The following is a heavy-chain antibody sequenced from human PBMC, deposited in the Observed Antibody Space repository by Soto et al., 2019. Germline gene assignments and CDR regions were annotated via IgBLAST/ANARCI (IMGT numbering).Heavy chain of an antibody. J-gene: IGHJ6*02. Sequence: GSLRLSCAASGFTFSSYSMNWVRQAPGKGLEWVSYISSSRSTIYYADSVKGRFTISRDNAKNSLYLQMNSLRAEDTAVYYCARDQGITMVRGVTGYYGMDVWGQGTTVTVSS. CDR3: ARDQGITMVRGVTGYYGMDV. CDR2: ISSSRSTI. CDR1: GFTFSSYS. D-gene: IGHD3-10*01. V-gene: IGHV3-48*04.